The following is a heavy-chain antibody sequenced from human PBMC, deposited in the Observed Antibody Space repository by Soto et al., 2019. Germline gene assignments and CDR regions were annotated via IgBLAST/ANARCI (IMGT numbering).Heavy chain of an antibody. CDR2: MCSCNGKP. D-gene: IGHD6-13*01. Sequence: APGNVSCKASGYTFTSYGISWVRQAPGQWLEWMLWMCSCNGKPXXSQKLQCRXXLTPEASASSAXIELRXQRSDGTPLFYYARDQGIAAGALFYWRQVTLVTVSS. CDR3: ARDQGIAAGALFY. J-gene: IGHJ4*02. CDR1: GYTFTSYG. V-gene: IGHV1-18*01.